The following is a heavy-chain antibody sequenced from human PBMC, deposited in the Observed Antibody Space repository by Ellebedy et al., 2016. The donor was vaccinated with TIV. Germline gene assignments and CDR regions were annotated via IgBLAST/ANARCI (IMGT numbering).Heavy chain of an antibody. CDR1: GYTFTSFW. Sequence: GESLKISCKGSGYTFTSFWIGSVHRMRGKGLEWMGIIYLRDSDTRYSPSFQGQVTISADKSISTAYLQRSSLKASDTAMYYCARQPNPDTALGTWGQGTLVTVSS. J-gene: IGHJ4*02. D-gene: IGHD5-18*01. V-gene: IGHV5-51*07. CDR3: ARQPNPDTALGT. CDR2: IYLRDSDT.